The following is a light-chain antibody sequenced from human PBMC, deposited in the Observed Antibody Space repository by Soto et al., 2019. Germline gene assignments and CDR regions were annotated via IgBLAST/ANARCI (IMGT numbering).Light chain of an antibody. V-gene: IGLV2-14*01. Sequence: QSALTQPASVSGSPGQSITISCTGTSSDIGGYNFVSWYQHHPGKAPKLMIYEVNNRPSGVSSRFSGSKSGNTASLTISGLQTEDEADYYCQSYDSSLSAVVFGGGTKVTVL. CDR3: QSYDSSLSAVV. CDR1: SSDIGGYNF. CDR2: EVN. J-gene: IGLJ2*01.